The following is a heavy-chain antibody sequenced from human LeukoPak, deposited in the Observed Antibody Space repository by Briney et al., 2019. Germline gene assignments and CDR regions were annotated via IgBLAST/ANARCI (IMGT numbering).Heavy chain of an antibody. CDR3: AKAIYCTNGVCGIDY. D-gene: IGHD2-8*01. J-gene: IGHJ4*02. CDR2: ISYDGSNK. CDR1: GFTFSSYG. Sequence: GGSLRLSCAASGFTFSSYGMDWVRQAPGKGLEWVAVISYDGSNKYYADSVKGRFTISRDNSKNTLYLQMNSLRAEDTAVYYCAKAIYCTNGVCGIDYWGQGTLVTVSS. V-gene: IGHV3-30*18.